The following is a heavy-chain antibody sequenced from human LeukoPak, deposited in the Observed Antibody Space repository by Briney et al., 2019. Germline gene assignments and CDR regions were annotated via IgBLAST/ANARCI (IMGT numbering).Heavy chain of an antibody. CDR3: ARECDSSWYEGCSSGFDP. CDR1: GYTFTSYG. CDR2: ISAYNGNT. D-gene: IGHD6-13*01. V-gene: IGHV1-18*01. J-gene: IGHJ5*02. Sequence: GASVKVSCKASGYTFTSYGISWVRQAPGQGLEWMGWISAYNGNTNYAQKLQGRVTMTTDTSTSTAYMELRSLRSDDTAVYYCARECDSSWYEGCSSGFDPWGQGTLVTVSS.